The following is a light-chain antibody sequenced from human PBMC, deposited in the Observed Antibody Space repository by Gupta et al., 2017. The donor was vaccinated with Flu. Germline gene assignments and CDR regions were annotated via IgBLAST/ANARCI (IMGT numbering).Light chain of an antibody. J-gene: IGKJ1*01. Sequence: DIQMTQSPSSLSASVGDRVTITCRGHRGIRNELGWYQQKPGKAPKRLIYAASSLQSGVPSRFSGSGSGTEFTLTISSLQPEDFATYYCLQHNSYWTFGQGTKVEIK. CDR2: AAS. CDR1: RGIRNE. CDR3: LQHNSYWT. V-gene: IGKV1-17*01.